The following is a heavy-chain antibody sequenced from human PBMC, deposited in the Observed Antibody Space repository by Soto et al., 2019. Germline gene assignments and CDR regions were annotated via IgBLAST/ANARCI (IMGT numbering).Heavy chain of an antibody. J-gene: IGHJ4*02. CDR2: IYWDDDK. V-gene: IGHV2-5*02. Sequence: QITLKESGPTLVKPTQTLTLTCTFSGFSLSTTGVGVGWIRQPPGKALEWLALIYWDDDKRYSPSLKSRLTITKDSSKNRVVLTMTNTDPIDTPTYFCAHATPVTTGGHYWCQGTLVTVS. CDR1: GFSLSTTGVG. CDR3: AHATPVTTGGHY. D-gene: IGHD4-17*01.